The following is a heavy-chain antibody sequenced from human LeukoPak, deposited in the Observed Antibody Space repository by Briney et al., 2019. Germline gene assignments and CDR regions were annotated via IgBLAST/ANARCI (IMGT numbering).Heavy chain of an antibody. CDR1: GFTFNNYA. Sequence: GGSLRLSCAASGFTFNNYAMSWVRQAPGKGLEWVSAISGSGGSTYYADSLKGRFIISRDNSRNTLYLQMNSLRAEDTAVYYCAKEDCGVDCSTFDYWGQGTLVTVSS. D-gene: IGHD2-21*02. V-gene: IGHV3-23*01. CDR2: ISGSGGST. CDR3: AKEDCGVDCSTFDY. J-gene: IGHJ4*02.